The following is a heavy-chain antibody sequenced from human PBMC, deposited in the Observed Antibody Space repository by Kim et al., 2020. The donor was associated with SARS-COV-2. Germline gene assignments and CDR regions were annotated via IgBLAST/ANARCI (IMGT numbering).Heavy chain of an antibody. CDR3: ATASPGGYYYDSSGPNPNWFDP. CDR2: FDPEDGET. D-gene: IGHD3-22*01. J-gene: IGHJ5*02. Sequence: ASVKVSCKVSGYTLTELSMHWVRQAPGKGLEWMGGFDPEDGETIYAQKFQGRVTMTEDISTDTAYMELSSLRSEDTAVYYCATASPGGYYYDSSGPNPNWFDPWGQGTLVTVSS. V-gene: IGHV1-24*01. CDR1: GYTLTELS.